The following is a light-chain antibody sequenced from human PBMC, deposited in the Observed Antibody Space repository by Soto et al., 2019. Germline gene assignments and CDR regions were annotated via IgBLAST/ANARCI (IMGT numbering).Light chain of an antibody. J-gene: IGLJ1*01. CDR3: CSYAGSGSYV. V-gene: IGLV2-23*02. CDR2: QVS. CDR1: SSDVGSYDL. Sequence: QSALTQPASVSGSPGQSITISCTGTSSDVGSYDLVSWYQQHPGKAPRLMTYQVSRRPSGVSNRFSGSKSGSTAALTISGLQAEDEADYYCCSYAGSGSYVFGSGTKVTVL.